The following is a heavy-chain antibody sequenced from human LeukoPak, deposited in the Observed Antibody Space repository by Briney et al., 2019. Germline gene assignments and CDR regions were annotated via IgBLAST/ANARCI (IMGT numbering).Heavy chain of an antibody. CDR2: IYHSGST. CDR1: GYSISSGYY. Sequence: SETLSLTCAVSGYSISSGYYWGWIRQPPGKGLEWIGSIYHSGSTYYNPSLKSRVTISVDTSKNQFSLKLSYVTAADTAVYYCARHQVRALRFLEVYFDYWGQGTLVTVSS. V-gene: IGHV4-38-2*01. J-gene: IGHJ4*02. CDR3: ARHQVRALRFLEVYFDY. D-gene: IGHD3-3*01.